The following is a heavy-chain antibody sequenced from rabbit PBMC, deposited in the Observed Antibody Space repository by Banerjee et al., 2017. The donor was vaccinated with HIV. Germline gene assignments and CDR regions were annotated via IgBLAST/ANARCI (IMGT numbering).Heavy chain of an antibody. V-gene: IGHV1S47*01. J-gene: IGHJ4*01. CDR1: GFDFSSNA. CDR3: ARDTANDGGYFFVL. CDR2: IYTSSGRT. D-gene: IGHD2-1*01. Sequence: QEQLEESGGDLVKPGASLTLTCTASGFDFSSNAMCWVRQAPGKGLEWIACIYTSSGRTYYASWAKGRFTITRSTSLNTVTLQLNSLTAADTATYFCARDTANDGGYFFVLWGPGTLVTVS.